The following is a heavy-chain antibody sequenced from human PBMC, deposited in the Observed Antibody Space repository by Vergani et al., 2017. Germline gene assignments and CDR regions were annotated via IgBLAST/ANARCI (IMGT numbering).Heavy chain of an antibody. CDR2: IYYSGST. CDR1: GGSVSSGSYY. D-gene: IGHD2-21*01. CDR3: AREVKSDYYYYGMDV. J-gene: IGHJ6*02. Sequence: QVQLQESGPGLVKPSETLSLTCTVSGGSVSSGSYYWSWIRQPAGKGMEWIGYIYYSGSTNYNPSLKSRVTISVDTSKNQFSLKLSSVTAADTAVYYCAREVKSDYYYYGMDVWGQGTTVTVSS. V-gene: IGHV4-61*10.